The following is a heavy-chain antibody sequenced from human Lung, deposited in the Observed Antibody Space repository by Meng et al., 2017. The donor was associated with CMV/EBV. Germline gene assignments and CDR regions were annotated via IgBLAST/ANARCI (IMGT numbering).Heavy chain of an antibody. CDR1: GYTFTGYY. CDR3: VRANLGSADY. D-gene: IGHD7-27*01. V-gene: IGHV1-2*06. Sequence: QLVRSGAEVKKPRAPVKVSCKASGYTFTGYYMHWLRQAPGQGLEWVGRITPSSGGTTYAQKFQGRVTMTRDTSISTAYMELSSLRSDDAAIYYCVRANLGSADYWGQGTLVTVSS. CDR2: ITPSSGGT. J-gene: IGHJ4*02.